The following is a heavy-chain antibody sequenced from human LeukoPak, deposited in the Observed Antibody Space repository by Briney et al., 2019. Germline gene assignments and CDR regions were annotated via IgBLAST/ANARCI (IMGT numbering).Heavy chain of an antibody. CDR3: ARDGQLLWFGELSWFDP. CDR1: GFTFSSYS. J-gene: IGHJ5*02. CDR2: ISSSSSTI. Sequence: GGSLRLSCAASGFTFSSYSMNWVRQAPGKGLEWVSYISSSSSTIYYADSVKGRFTISRDNAKNSLYLQMNSLRAEDTAVYYCARDGQLLWFGELSWFDPWGQGTLVTVSS. V-gene: IGHV3-48*01. D-gene: IGHD3-10*01.